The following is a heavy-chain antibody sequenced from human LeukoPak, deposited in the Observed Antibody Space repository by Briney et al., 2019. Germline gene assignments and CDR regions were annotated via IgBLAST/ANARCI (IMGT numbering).Heavy chain of an antibody. Sequence: GGSLRLSCAASGFTFSSYAMSWVCQAPGKGLEWVSGISGSGGSPYYADSVKGRFTISRDNSKNTLYLQMNSLRAEDTAVYYCAKGPRVWDWFDPWGQGTLVTVSS. CDR1: GFTFSSYA. V-gene: IGHV3-23*01. J-gene: IGHJ5*02. D-gene: IGHD1-26*01. CDR3: AKGPRVWDWFDP. CDR2: ISGSGGSP.